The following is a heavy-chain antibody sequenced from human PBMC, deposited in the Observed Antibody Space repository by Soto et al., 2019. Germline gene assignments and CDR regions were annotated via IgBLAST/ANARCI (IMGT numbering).Heavy chain of an antibody. D-gene: IGHD1-7*01. V-gene: IGHV4-4*02. Sequence: SETLSLTCAVSGGSFTSNNWWTWVRHPAGQGLEWIGEIYRTGSTNYNPSLKSRVTISLDKSENQFSLKVTSLTAADTAVYYCASRDPGTSVDYWGQGTLVTVSS. CDR1: GGSFTSNNW. CDR2: IYRTGST. J-gene: IGHJ4*02. CDR3: ASRDPGTSVDY.